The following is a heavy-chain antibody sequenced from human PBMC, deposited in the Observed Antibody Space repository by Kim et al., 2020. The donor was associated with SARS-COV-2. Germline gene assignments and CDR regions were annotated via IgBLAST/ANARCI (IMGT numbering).Heavy chain of an antibody. J-gene: IGHJ4*02. CDR3: ARLYGSGSYHDY. D-gene: IGHD3-10*01. V-gene: IGHV1-2*06. CDR1: GYTFTGYY. CDR2: INPNSGGT. Sequence: ASVKVSCKASGYTFTGYYMHWVRQAPGQGLEWMGRINPNSGGTNYAQKFQGRVTMTRDTSISTAYMELSRLRSDDTAVYYCARLYGSGSYHDYWGQGTLVTVSS.